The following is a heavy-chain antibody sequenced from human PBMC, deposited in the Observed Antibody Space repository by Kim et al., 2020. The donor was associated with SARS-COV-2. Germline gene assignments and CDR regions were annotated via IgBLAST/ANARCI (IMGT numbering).Heavy chain of an antibody. V-gene: IGHV4-34*01. CDR1: GGSFSDYY. CDR3: AVAYYDYVWGSYRQSNYYFDY. CDR2: INHSGST. J-gene: IGHJ4*02. Sequence: SETLSLTCAVYGGSFSDYYWSWIRQPPGKGLEWIGEINHSGSTNYNPSLKSRVTISVDTSKNQFSLKLSSVTAADTAVYFCAVAYYDYVWGSYRQSNYYFDYWGQGTLVTVSS. D-gene: IGHD3-16*02.